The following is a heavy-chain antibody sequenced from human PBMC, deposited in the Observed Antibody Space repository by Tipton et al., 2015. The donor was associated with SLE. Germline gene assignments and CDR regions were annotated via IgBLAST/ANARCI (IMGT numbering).Heavy chain of an antibody. CDR1: GFTFRSFA. CDR3: AKGGSGGTIVDS. CDR2: IYSVDRK. D-gene: IGHD1-7*01. J-gene: IGHJ4*02. V-gene: IGHV3-23*03. Sequence: SLRLSCAASGFTFRSFAMSWVRQAPGKGLECVAVIYSVDRKYYADSVKGRFTISRDDPSNTLYLQMSGLRLDDTAVYYCAKGGSGGTIVDSWGQGTLVSVSS.